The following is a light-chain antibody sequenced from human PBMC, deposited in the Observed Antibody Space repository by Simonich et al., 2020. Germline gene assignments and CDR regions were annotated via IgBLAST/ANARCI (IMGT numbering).Light chain of an antibody. Sequence: EIVLTQSPATLSLSPGERATLSCRASQSVSSSYLSWYQQKPGLAPRLLIYDASSRATGIPDRFSGSGSGTDFTLTISRLEPEDFAVYYCQQYGSSRTFGQGTKLEIK. J-gene: IGKJ2*02. V-gene: IGKV3D-20*01. CDR3: QQYGSSRT. CDR2: DAS. CDR1: QSVSSSY.